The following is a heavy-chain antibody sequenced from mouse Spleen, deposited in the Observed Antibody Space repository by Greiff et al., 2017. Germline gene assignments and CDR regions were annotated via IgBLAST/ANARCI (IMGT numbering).Heavy chain of an antibody. Sequence: EVQVVESGGGLVKLGGSLKLSCAASGFTFSSYAMSWVRQTPEKRLEWVATISSGGGNTYYPDSVKGRFTISRDNAKNTLYLQMSSLKSEDTAMYYCARKGLGSYYAMDYWGQGTSVTVSS. CDR2: ISSGGGNT. V-gene: IGHV5-9-3*01. CDR3: ARKGLGSYYAMDY. CDR1: GFTFSSYA. D-gene: IGHD3-1*01. J-gene: IGHJ4*01.